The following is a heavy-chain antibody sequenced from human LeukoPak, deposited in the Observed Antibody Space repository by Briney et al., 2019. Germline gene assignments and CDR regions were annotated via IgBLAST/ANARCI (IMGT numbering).Heavy chain of an antibody. V-gene: IGHV4-34*01. CDR3: ARARSLTVRLFDD. J-gene: IGHJ4*02. D-gene: IGHD6-6*01. CDR1: GFTFSSYA. CDR2: INHSGRA. Sequence: GSLRLSCAASGFTFSSYAMSWVRQPPGKGLEWIGDINHSGRANYNPSLKSRVLISVDMSTNQFSLKLTSVTAADTAVYYCARARSLTVRLFDDWGQGSLVTVSS.